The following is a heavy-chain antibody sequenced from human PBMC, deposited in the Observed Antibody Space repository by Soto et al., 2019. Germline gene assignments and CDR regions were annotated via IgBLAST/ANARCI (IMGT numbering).Heavy chain of an antibody. Sequence: KSSETLSLTCTISGGSVSVYYWSWIRQSTGQGLEWIGYIYASGSPYYNPSLRSRVTISADTSKNQISLKLTSPTAADTAVYYCARGVGSSPPQYWGRGTQVTVSS. J-gene: IGHJ4*02. V-gene: IGHV4-59*02. CDR3: ARGVGSSPPQY. CDR2: IYASGSP. D-gene: IGHD1-26*01. CDR1: GGSVSVYY.